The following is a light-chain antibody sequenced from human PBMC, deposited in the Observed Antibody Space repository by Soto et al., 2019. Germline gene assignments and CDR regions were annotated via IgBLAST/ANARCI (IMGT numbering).Light chain of an antibody. CDR1: ALPKQY. CDR3: QSADSSGTYV. Sequence: SYELTQERWGSVSPGQTARITCSGDALPKQYAYWYQQKPGQAPVLVIYKDSERPSGIPERFSGSSSGTTVTLTISGVQAEDEADYYCQSADSSGTYVFGTGTKVTVL. V-gene: IGLV3-25*02. J-gene: IGLJ1*01. CDR2: KDS.